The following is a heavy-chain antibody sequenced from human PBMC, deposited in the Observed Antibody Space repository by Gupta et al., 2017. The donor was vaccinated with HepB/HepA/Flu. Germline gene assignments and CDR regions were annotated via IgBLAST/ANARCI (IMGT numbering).Heavy chain of an antibody. Sequence: QVQLQESGPRLVKPSQTLSLTCTVSGGSTSSNDYYWNWIRQHPGKGLEWIGYIQYRGTTYYNPSLKSRVTILLDTSKNHFSLRVNSVTAADTAVYYCARDSGPATGADGYDLWGQGTMVTVSS. CDR3: ARDSGPATGADGYDL. D-gene: IGHD2-8*02. J-gene: IGHJ3*01. CDR2: IQYRGTT. V-gene: IGHV4-31*03. CDR1: GGSTSSNDYY.